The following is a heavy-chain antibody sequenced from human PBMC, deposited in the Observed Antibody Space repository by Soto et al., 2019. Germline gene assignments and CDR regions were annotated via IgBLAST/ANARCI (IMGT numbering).Heavy chain of an antibody. CDR3: ASSHGYGSYYFDY. V-gene: IGHV4-34*01. CDR2: INHSGST. CDR1: CGSFSGYY. Sequence: SETLSLTCAVYCGSFSGYYWSWIRQPPGKGLEWIGEINHSGSTNYNPSLKSRVTISVDTSKNQFSLKLSSVTAADTAVYYCASSHGYGSYYFDYWGQGTLVTVS. D-gene: IGHD3-10*01. J-gene: IGHJ4*02.